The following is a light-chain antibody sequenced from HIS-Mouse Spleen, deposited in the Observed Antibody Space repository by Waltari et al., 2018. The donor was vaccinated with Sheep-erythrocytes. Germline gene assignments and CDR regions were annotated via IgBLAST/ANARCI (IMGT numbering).Light chain of an antibody. CDR2: AAS. J-gene: IGKJ4*01. Sequence: DIQMTQSPSSLSASVGDRVTITCRASQSISSYLNWYQQKPGKAPKLLIYAASSLQSGVPSRCSGSGSGTDFTLTISSLQPEDFATYYCQQSYSTPPLTFGRGTKVEIK. V-gene: IGKV1-39*01. CDR1: QSISSY. CDR3: QQSYSTPPLT.